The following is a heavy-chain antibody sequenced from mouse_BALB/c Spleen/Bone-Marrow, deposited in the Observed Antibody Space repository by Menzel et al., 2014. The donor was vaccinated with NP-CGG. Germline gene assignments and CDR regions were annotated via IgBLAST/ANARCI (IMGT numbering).Heavy chain of an antibody. CDR3: TRSTMITYFDY. Sequence: VQLQQSGAELVKPGASVKLSCKASGYTFTSYYMYWVKQRPGQGLEWIGEINPSNGGTNFNEKFKSKATLTVDKSSSTAYMQLSSLTSEDSAVYYYTRSTMITYFDYWGQGTTLTVSS. CDR2: INPSNGGT. J-gene: IGHJ2*01. D-gene: IGHD2-4*01. V-gene: IGHV1S81*02. CDR1: GYTFTSYY.